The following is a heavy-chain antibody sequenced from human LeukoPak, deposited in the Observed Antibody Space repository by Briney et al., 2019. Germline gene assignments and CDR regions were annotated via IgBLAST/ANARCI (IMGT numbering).Heavy chain of an antibody. CDR2: INWNGGST. J-gene: IGHJ4*02. CDR3: ARGLDYYDGSGYVY. Sequence: PGGSLRLSCAASGFTFDDYGMSWVRHAPGKGLEWVSGINWNGGSTGYADSVKGRFTISRDNAKNSLYLQMNSLRAEDTALYHCARGLDYYDGSGYVYWGQGTLVTVSS. CDR1: GFTFDDYG. D-gene: IGHD3-22*01. V-gene: IGHV3-20*01.